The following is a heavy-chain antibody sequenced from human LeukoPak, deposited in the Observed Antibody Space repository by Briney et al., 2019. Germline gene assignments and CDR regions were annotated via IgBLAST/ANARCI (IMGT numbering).Heavy chain of an antibody. Sequence: GGSLRLSCAASGFTFSSYGMHWVRQAPGKGLEWVAFIRYDGSNKYYADSVKGRFTISRDNSKNTLYLQMNSLRAEDTAVYYCAKDFRLDYDFWSGYLGYWGQGTLVTVSS. J-gene: IGHJ4*02. CDR1: GFTFSSYG. D-gene: IGHD3-3*01. CDR2: IRYDGSNK. V-gene: IGHV3-30*02. CDR3: AKDFRLDYDFWSGYLGY.